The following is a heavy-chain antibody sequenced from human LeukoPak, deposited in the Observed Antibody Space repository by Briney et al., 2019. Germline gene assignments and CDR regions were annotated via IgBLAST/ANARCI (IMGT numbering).Heavy chain of an antibody. J-gene: IGHJ4*02. D-gene: IGHD2-15*01. CDR1: GYTFTGYY. CDR2: INPNSGDT. CDR3: ARDQAFVYCSGGTCYDDY. V-gene: IGHV1-2*02. Sequence: GASVKVSCKASGYTFTGYYMHWVQQAPGQGLEWMGWINPNSGDTHYAQKFQGRVTMTRDTSINTAYMELSRLRSDDTAVYYCARDQAFVYCSGGTCYDDYWGQGSLVTVSS.